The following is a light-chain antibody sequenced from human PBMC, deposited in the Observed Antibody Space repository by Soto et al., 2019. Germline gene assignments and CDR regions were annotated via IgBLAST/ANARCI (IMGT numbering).Light chain of an antibody. CDR2: EIS. V-gene: IGLV2-8*01. CDR1: SSDVGDNKY. J-gene: IGLJ2*01. CDR3: SSYAGSNNFRV. Sequence: QSVLTQPPSASGSPGQSVTISCTGTSSDVGDNKYVSWYQQQPGKAPQLIIYEISERPSGVPDRFSGSKSGNTASLTVSGLRAEDEADYYCSSYAGSNNFRVFGGGTKLTVL.